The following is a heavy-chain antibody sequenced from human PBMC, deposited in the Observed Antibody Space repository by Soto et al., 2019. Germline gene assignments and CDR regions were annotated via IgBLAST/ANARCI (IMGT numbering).Heavy chain of an antibody. Sequence: LSLTCTVSGGSISSYYWSWIRQPPGKGLEWIGYIYYSGSTNYNPSLKSRVTISVDTSKNQFSLKLSSVTAADTAVYYCARGTHYYDSIGYSHFFDYWGQGTLVTVSS. CDR1: GGSISSYY. D-gene: IGHD3-22*01. V-gene: IGHV4-59*01. J-gene: IGHJ4*02. CDR2: IYYSGST. CDR3: ARGTHYYDSIGYSHFFDY.